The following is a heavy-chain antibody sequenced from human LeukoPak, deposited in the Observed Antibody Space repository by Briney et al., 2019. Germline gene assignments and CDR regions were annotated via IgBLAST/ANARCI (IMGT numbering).Heavy chain of an antibody. Sequence: PGGSLSFSCSDSGFTCSCHRLVWVRPAPGKGLAAVAKLTEDGSVNNYVDSVKRRLTTSRDNAKNSLYLQMNSLPAEDTAVYYCMAESSSPWEGYSSQGTLVTVSS. J-gene: IGHJ4*02. CDR1: GFTCSCHR. V-gene: IGHV3-7*01. CDR3: MAESSSPWEGY. D-gene: IGHD6-6*01. CDR2: LTEDGSVN.